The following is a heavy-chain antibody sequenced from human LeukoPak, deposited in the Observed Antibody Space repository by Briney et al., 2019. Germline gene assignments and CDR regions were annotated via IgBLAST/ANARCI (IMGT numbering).Heavy chain of an antibody. CDR2: IYYSGST. D-gene: IGHD6-6*01. CDR1: GGSISSGGYY. J-gene: IGHJ4*02. V-gene: IGHV4-31*03. Sequence: SETLSLTCTVSGGSISSGGYYWSWIRQHPGKGLEWIGYIYYSGSTYYKSSLKGRITISVDTSKNQFSLNLSSMTAADTAVYYCASYSISSQFDYWGQGTLVTVSS. CDR3: ASYSISSQFDY.